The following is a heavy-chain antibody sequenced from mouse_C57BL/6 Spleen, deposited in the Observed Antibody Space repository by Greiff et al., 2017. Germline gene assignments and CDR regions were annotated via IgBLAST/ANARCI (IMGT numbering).Heavy chain of an antibody. V-gene: IGHV1-55*01. CDR3: ARDSSGRAWFAY. CDR2: IYPGSGST. CDR1: GYTFTSYW. D-gene: IGHD3-2*02. Sequence: QVQLQQPGAELVKPGASVKMSCKASGYTFTSYWITWVKQRPGQGLEWIGDIYPGSGSTKYNEKFKSKATLTVDTSSSTAYTQLSSLTSEDSAVYYCARDSSGRAWFAYWGQGTLVTVSA. J-gene: IGHJ3*01.